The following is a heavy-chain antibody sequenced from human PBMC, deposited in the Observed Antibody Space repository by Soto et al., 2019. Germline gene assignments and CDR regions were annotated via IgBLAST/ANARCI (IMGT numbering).Heavy chain of an antibody. J-gene: IGHJ4*02. CDR2: IYYSGST. D-gene: IGHD3-3*01. Sequence: SETLSLTCTVSGGSVSSGSYYWSWIRQPLGKGLEWIGYIYYSGSTNYNPSLKSRVTISVDTSKNQFSLKLSSVTAADTAVYYCARDDFWSGYHLKWGQGTLVTVSS. V-gene: IGHV4-61*01. CDR3: ARDDFWSGYHLK. CDR1: GGSVSSGSYY.